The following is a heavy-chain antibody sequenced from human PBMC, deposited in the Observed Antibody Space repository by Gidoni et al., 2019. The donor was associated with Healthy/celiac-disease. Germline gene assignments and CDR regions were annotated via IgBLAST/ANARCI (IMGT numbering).Heavy chain of an antibody. CDR2: ISSSSSYI. Sequence: EVQLVESGGGLVTPGGSLLLPGAASGFTFSSYSMNWVHQAPGKGLEWVSSISSSSSYIYYADSVKGRFTISRDNAKNSLYLQMNSLRAEDTAVYYCARGFREIQLWLDYWGQGTLVTVSS. V-gene: IGHV3-21*01. CDR1: GFTFSSYS. CDR3: ARGFREIQLWLDY. D-gene: IGHD5-18*01. J-gene: IGHJ4*02.